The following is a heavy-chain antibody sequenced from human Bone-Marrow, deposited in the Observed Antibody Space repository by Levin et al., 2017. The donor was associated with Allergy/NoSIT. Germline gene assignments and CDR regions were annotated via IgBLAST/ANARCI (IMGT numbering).Heavy chain of an antibody. CDR1: GFTFSSYW. V-gene: IGHV3-7*01. Sequence: GESLKISCATSGFTFSSYWMSWVRQAPGKGLEWVANINSDGSEQYYVDSVKGRLTISRDNAKKSLWLQMNSLRGEDTAVYYCARGPIWGQGTLVTVSS. CDR2: INSDGSEQ. CDR3: ARGPI. J-gene: IGHJ4*02.